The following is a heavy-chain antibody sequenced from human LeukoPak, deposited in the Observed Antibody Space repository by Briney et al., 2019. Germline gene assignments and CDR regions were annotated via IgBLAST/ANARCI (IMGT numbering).Heavy chain of an antibody. D-gene: IGHD3-10*01. CDR1: GFTLGTYI. CDR3: ARERQDTIVHSGAFDI. Sequence: GKSLRLSCGASGFTLGTYIMHWVRQAPGKGLQWVAAVASDGSQTFYIESVGGRFTISRANSKNTLYWQMNTLRAEDTAVYFRARERQDTIVHSGAFDIWGQGTMVTVSS. V-gene: IGHV3-30-3*01. CDR2: VASDGSQT. J-gene: IGHJ3*02.